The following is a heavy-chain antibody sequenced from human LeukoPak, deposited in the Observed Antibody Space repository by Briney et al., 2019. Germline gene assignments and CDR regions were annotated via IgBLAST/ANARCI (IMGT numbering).Heavy chain of an antibody. J-gene: IGHJ4*02. CDR2: ISAYNGNT. CDR3: ARDQQLVGVDY. Sequence: ASVKVSCKASGYTFTSYGMSWVRQAPGQGLGWMGWISAYNGNTNYAQKLQGRVTMTTDTSTSTAYMELRSLRSDDTAVYYCARDQQLVGVDYWGQGTLVTVSS. D-gene: IGHD6-6*01. V-gene: IGHV1-18*01. CDR1: GYTFTSYG.